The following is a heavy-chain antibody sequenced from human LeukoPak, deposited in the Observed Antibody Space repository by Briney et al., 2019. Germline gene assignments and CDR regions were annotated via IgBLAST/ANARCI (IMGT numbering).Heavy chain of an antibody. D-gene: IGHD7-27*01. V-gene: IGHV4-39*07. CDR1: GGSISSSSYY. J-gene: IGHJ4*02. CDR2: IYTSGST. Sequence: PSETLSLTCTVSGGSISSSSYYWGWIRQPPGKGLEWIGRIYTSGSTNYNPSLKSRVTMSVDTSKNQFSLKLSSVTAADTAVYYCARDHGEGQFDYWGQGTLVTVSS. CDR3: ARDHGEGQFDY.